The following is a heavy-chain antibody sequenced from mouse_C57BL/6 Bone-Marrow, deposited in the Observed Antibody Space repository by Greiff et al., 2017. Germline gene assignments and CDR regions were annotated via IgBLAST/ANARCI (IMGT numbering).Heavy chain of an antibody. Sequence: EVQLQQSGTVLARPGASVKMSCKTSGYTFTSYWMHWVKQRPGQGLEWIGAIYPGNSDTSYNQKLKGKAKLTAVTSASTAYMELSSLTNEDSAVYYCTRGRNDGYSFYYAMDYWGQGTSVTVSS. CDR2: IYPGNSDT. CDR3: TRGRNDGYSFYYAMDY. D-gene: IGHD2-3*01. V-gene: IGHV1-5*01. CDR1: GYTFTSYW. J-gene: IGHJ4*01.